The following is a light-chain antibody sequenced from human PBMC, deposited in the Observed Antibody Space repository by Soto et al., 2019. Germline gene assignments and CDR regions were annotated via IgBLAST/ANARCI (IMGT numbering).Light chain of an antibody. J-gene: IGKJ2*01. V-gene: IGKV3-20*01. CDR3: QQYKSYLYT. Sequence: EVVLTQSPGTLSLSPGERATLSCRASQSISQSLAWYQQRPGQSPRLLIYDASRRATGIPDRFTGSGFGTDFTLTISSLQPDDVATYYCQQYKSYLYTFGQGTKLEIK. CDR1: QSISQS. CDR2: DAS.